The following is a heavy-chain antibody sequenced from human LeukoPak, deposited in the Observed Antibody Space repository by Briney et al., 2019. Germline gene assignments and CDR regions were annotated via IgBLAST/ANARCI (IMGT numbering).Heavy chain of an antibody. CDR3: ARGHHQAWDAFDI. CDR2: TYYRSKWYN. CDR1: GDSVSSNSAA. Sequence: SQTLSLTCAISGDSVSSNSAAWNWIRQSPSGGLEWLGRTYYRSKWYNDYAVSVKSRITINPDTSKNQFSLQLNSVTPEDTAVYYCARGHHQAWDAFDIWGQGTMVTVSS. J-gene: IGHJ3*02. V-gene: IGHV6-1*01.